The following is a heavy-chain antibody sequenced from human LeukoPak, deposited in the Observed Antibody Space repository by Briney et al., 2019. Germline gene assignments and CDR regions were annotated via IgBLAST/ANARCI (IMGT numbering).Heavy chain of an antibody. CDR2: VSGSGHST. V-gene: IGHV3-23*01. D-gene: IGHD1-26*01. Sequence: PGGSLRLSCAASGFTFSIYAMSWVRQAPGKGLEWVSTVSGSGHSTFYADSVKGRFTISRDNSKNTLYLQMSSLRAEDTAVYYCAKGSGWEMSYYYYYMDVWGKGTTVTISS. J-gene: IGHJ6*03. CDR3: AKGSGWEMSYYYYYMDV. CDR1: GFTFSIYA.